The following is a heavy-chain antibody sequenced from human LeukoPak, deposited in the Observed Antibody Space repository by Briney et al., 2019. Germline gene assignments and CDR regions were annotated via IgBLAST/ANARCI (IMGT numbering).Heavy chain of an antibody. CDR1: GFTFSSNW. J-gene: IGHJ4*02. CDR2: INEDGSTT. Sequence: WGSLRLSCAASGFTFSSNWMHWVRQAPGKGLVWVSRINEDGSTTNYADSVKGRSTIFRDNAKNTLYLQMNSPRAEDTAVYYCVRDLGGRSGHWGQGTLVTVSS. V-gene: IGHV3-74*01. CDR3: VRDLGGRSGH. D-gene: IGHD1-26*01.